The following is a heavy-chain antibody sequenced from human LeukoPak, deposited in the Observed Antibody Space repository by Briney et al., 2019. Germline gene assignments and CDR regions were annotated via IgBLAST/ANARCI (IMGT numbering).Heavy chain of an antibody. CDR2: IYYSGNT. CDR3: ARAETTMIRY. CDR1: GYSISSGVYY. J-gene: IGHJ4*02. V-gene: IGHV4-31*03. D-gene: IGHD1/OR15-1a*01. Sequence: SETLSLTCTVSGYSISSGVYYWTWIRQDPGKGLEWIGYIYYSGNTFYNPALKSRATISVDTSKNQFSLTLSSVTAADTAVYYCARAETTMIRYWGQGTLVAVSS.